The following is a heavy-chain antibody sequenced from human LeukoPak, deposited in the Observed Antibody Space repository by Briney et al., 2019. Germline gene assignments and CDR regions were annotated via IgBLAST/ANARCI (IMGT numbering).Heavy chain of an antibody. CDR2: INTNTGNP. CDR3: ARVLGGSGWHNWFDP. J-gene: IGHJ5*02. D-gene: IGHD6-19*01. V-gene: IGHV7-4-1*02. CDR1: GYTFTSYA. Sequence: ASVKVSCKASGYTFTSYAMNWVRQAPGQGLEWTGWINTNTGNPTYAQGFTGRFVFSLDTSVSTAYLQISSLKAEDTAVYYCARVLGGSGWHNWFDPWGQGTLVTVSS.